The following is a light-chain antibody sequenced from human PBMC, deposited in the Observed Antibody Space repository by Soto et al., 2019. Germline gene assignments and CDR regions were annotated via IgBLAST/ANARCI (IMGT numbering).Light chain of an antibody. CDR1: QSVSSY. Sequence: EIVLTQSPVTLSLSPGERATLSCRASQSVSSYLAWYQQKPGQAPRLLIYDASNRATGIPARFSGSGSGTDFNLTISSLEPEDFAVYDCQHRINWPLTFGGGTKVEIK. CDR2: DAS. J-gene: IGKJ4*02. V-gene: IGKV3-11*01. CDR3: QHRINWPLT.